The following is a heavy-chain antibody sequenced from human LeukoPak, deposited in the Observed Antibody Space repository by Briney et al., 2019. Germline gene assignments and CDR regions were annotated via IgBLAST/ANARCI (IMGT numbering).Heavy chain of an antibody. D-gene: IGHD2-15*01. Sequence: GSLRLSFDASGFTFNNYWMTWVRQAPGRGPEWVANINQDGSEVSYVDSVKGRFTISRDNARNSLYLQMSSLRGEDTAVYYCTNRAGLPTNKPWCFDHWGQGTLVTVSS. CDR3: TNRAGLPTNKPWCFDH. V-gene: IGHV3-7*01. J-gene: IGHJ4*02. CDR1: GFTFNNYW. CDR2: INQDGSEV.